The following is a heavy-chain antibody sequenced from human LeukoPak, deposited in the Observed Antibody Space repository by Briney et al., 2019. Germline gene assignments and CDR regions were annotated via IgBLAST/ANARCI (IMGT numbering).Heavy chain of an antibody. J-gene: IGHJ5*02. CDR1: GYTFSGYY. V-gene: IGHV1-2*02. Sequence: ASVKVSCKASGYTFSGYYLQRVRQAPGQGLEWMGWINPNSGGTNYAQKFQGRVTMTRDTSISTVYMELSSLGYDDTAVYYCARETGLEQLNGWFDPWGQGSLVTVSS. CDR2: INPNSGGT. D-gene: IGHD6-13*01. CDR3: ARETGLEQLNGWFDP.